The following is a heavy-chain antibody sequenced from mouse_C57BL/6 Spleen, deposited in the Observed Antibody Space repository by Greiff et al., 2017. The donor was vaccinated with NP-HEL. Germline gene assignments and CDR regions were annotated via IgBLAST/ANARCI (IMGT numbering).Heavy chain of an antibody. CDR2: INPYNGGT. D-gene: IGHD1-1*01. Sequence: VQLQQSGPVLVKPGASVKMSCKASGYTFTDYYMNWVKQSHGKSLEWIGVINPYNGGTSYNQKFKGKATLTVDKSSSTAYMELNSLTSEDSAVYYCARWDYGSSWYFDVWGTGTTVTVSS. V-gene: IGHV1-19*01. J-gene: IGHJ1*03. CDR3: ARWDYGSSWYFDV. CDR1: GYTFTDYY.